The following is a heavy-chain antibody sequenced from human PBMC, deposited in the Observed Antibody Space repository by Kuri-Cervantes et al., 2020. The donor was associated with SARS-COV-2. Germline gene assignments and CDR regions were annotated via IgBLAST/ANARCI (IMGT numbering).Heavy chain of an antibody. J-gene: IGHJ4*02. CDR2: IYYSGST. V-gene: IGHV4-39*01. D-gene: IGHD2-2*01. Sequence: SETLSLTCTVSGGSISSSSYYWGWIRQPPGKGLEWIGSIYYSGSTYYNPSLKSRVTISVDTSKNQSSLKLSSVTAADTAVYYCARRSTLDYWGQGTLVTVSS. CDR1: GGSISSSSYY. CDR3: ARRSTLDY.